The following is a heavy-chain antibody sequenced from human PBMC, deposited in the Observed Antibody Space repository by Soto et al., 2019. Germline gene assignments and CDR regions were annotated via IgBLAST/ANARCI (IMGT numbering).Heavy chain of an antibody. CDR3: ARAPMGELSLFDY. V-gene: IGHV3-66*01. Sequence: GGSLRLSCAASGFTVSSNYMSWVRQAPGKGLEWVSVIYSGGSTYYADSVKGRFTISRDNSKNTLYLQMNSLRAEDTAVYYCARAPMGELSLFDYWGQGTLVTVSS. D-gene: IGHD3-16*02. J-gene: IGHJ4*02. CDR1: GFTVSSNY. CDR2: IYSGGST.